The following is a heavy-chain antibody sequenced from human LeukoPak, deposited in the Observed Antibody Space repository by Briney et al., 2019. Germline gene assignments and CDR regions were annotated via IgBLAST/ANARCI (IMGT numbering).Heavy chain of an antibody. D-gene: IGHD2-8*01. V-gene: IGHV4-39*07. CDR1: RGSVSSSTYY. J-gene: IGHJ4*02. Sequence: SETLSLTCTVSRGSVSSSTYYWSWVRQPPGKGLEWIASIYYTGSTYYNPSLKSRVTISLDMSKNEFFPTMTSVTAADTAVYFCTAEKNGSPHYWGQGTQVTVSS. CDR2: IYYTGST. CDR3: TAEKNGSPHY.